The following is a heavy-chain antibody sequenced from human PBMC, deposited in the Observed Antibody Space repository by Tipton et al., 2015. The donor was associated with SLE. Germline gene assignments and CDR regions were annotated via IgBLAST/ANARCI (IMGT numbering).Heavy chain of an antibody. CDR1: GGSISSYS. Sequence: TLSLTCTVSGGSISSYSWNWIRQPPGKGLDWIGYIFYSGSTNYNPSLSSRVTISLDTSKNQFSLKLRSVTAADTAVYYCARAWSYSTGWYYDLWGRGTLVTVSS. CDR3: ARAWSYSTGWYYDL. D-gene: IGHD2-8*02. CDR2: IFYSGST. V-gene: IGHV4-59*01. J-gene: IGHJ2*01.